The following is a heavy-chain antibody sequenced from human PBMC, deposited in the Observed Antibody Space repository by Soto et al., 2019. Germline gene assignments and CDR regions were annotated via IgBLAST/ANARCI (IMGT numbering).Heavy chain of an antibody. J-gene: IGHJ4*02. V-gene: IGHV3-48*02. D-gene: IGHD6-13*01. CDR3: ARGSSNWAYYFDF. CDR2: ITSSGTTV. CDR1: GFTFSSYS. Sequence: EVHLVESGGGLVQPGGSLRLSCAASGFTFSSYSLNWVRQAPGKGLEWVSYITSSGTTVYYADSVRGRFTISRDNATNSLYLQMNSLRDDGTAVYYCARGSSNWAYYFDFWGQGTLVTVSS.